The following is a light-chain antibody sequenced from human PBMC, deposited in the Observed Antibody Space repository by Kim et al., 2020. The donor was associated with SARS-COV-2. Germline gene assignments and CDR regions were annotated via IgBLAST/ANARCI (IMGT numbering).Light chain of an antibody. CDR1: QSVNSY. V-gene: IGKV3-11*01. Sequence: EIVLTQSPATLSFSPGERPTLSCRASQSVNSYLAWYQQKPGQAPRLLIYDASNRATGIPARFSGSGSGTDFTLTISSLEPEDFAVYYCQQRSNWPLTFGGGTKVDIK. CDR2: DAS. CDR3: QQRSNWPLT. J-gene: IGKJ4*01.